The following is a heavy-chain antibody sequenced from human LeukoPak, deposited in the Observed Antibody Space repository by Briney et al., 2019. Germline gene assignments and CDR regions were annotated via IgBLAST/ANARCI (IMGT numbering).Heavy chain of an antibody. J-gene: IGHJ5*02. D-gene: IGHD2-2*02. Sequence: SVKVSCKASGYTFTSYAISWVRQAPGQGLEWMGRIIPIFGTANYAQKFQGRVTITADESTSTAYMELSSLRSEDTAVYYCARDRPGRYCSTTSCYNASPFDPWGQGTLVTVSS. CDR1: GYTFTSYA. CDR3: ARDRPGRYCSTTSCYNASPFDP. V-gene: IGHV1-69*13. CDR2: IIPIFGTA.